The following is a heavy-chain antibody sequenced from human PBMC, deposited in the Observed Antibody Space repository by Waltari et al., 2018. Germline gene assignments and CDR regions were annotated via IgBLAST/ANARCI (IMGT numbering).Heavy chain of an antibody. CDR2: ISWNSGSI. CDR3: AKDSSWHFDY. Sequence: EVQLVESGGGLVQPGRSLRLSCAASGFTFDDYAMHWVRQAPGKGLEWVSGISWNSGSIGDADSVKGRFTISRDKAKNSLYLQMNSLRAEDTALYYCAKDSSWHFDYWGQGTLVTVSS. D-gene: IGHD2-15*01. J-gene: IGHJ4*02. V-gene: IGHV3-9*01. CDR1: GFTFDDYA.